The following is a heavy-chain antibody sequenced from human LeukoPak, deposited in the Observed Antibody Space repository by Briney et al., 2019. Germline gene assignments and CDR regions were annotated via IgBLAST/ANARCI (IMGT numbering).Heavy chain of an antibody. D-gene: IGHD4-23*01. V-gene: IGHV3-30*04. J-gene: IGHJ4*02. CDR1: GFTFSTYY. Sequence: PGGSLRLSCAASGFTFSTYYMHWVGQAPGKGLEWVANILYDGSHEFYADSVKGRFTISRDNSKNTLYLQINSLRTEDTAVYFCAKEGRWLDSWGQGTLVTVSS. CDR2: ILYDGSHE. CDR3: AKEGRWLDS.